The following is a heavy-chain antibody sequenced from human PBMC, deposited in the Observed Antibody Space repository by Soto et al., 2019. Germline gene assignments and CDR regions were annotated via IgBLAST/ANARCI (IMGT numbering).Heavy chain of an antibody. Sequence: GGSLRLSCAASGFTFSSYSMDWVRQAPGKGLEWVSVISGSGGATHYADSVKDRFTIPRDNSKNTLYVQMNGLRVEDTAVYYCAKGPTSVTTRWFDPWGQGTLVTVSS. CDR2: ISGSGGAT. J-gene: IGHJ5*02. D-gene: IGHD4-17*01. CDR3: AKGPTSVTTRWFDP. V-gene: IGHV3-23*01. CDR1: GFTFSSYS.